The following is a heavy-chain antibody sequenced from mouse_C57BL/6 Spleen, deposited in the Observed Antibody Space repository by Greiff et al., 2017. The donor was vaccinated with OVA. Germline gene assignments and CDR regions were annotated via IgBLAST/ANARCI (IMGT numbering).Heavy chain of an antibody. CDR1: GYTFTNYW. CDR3: ARYLHYYGSSYEGYFDV. J-gene: IGHJ1*03. V-gene: IGHV1-63*01. D-gene: IGHD1-1*01. CDR2: IYPGGGYT. Sequence: LVESGAELVRPGTSVKISCKASGYTFTNYWIGWAKQRPGHGLEWIGDIYPGGGYTNYNEKFKGKATLTADKSSSTAYMQFSSLTSEDSAIYYCARYLHYYGSSYEGYFDVWGTGTTVTVSS.